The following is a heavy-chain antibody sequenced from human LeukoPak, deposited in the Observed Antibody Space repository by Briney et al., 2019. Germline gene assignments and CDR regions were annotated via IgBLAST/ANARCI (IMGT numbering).Heavy chain of an antibody. V-gene: IGHV4-34*01. CDR2: INHSGST. D-gene: IGHD3-10*01. Sequence: SETLSLTCAAYGGSFSGYYWSWIRQPPGKGLEWIGEINHSGSTNYNPSLKSRVTISVDTSRNQFSLKLSSVTAADTAVYYCARGFPRYYGSGSSVYFDYWGQGTLVTVSS. J-gene: IGHJ4*02. CDR1: GGSFSGYY. CDR3: ARGFPRYYGSGSSVYFDY.